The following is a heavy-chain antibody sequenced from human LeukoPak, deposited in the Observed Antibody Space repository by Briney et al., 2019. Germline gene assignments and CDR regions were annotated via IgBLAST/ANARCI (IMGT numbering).Heavy chain of an antibody. J-gene: IGHJ4*02. V-gene: IGHV3-21*01. D-gene: IGHD2-2*02. Sequence: PGGSLRLSCAASGFTFSSYSMNWVRQAPGTGLEWVSSISSSSSYIYYADSVKGRFTISRDNAKNSLYLQMNSLRAEDTAVYYCAVTQYQLLYGGIDYWGQGTLVTVSS. CDR3: AVTQYQLLYGGIDY. CDR1: GFTFSSYS. CDR2: ISSSSSYI.